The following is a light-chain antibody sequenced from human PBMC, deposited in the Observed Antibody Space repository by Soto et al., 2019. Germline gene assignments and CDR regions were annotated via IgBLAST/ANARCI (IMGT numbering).Light chain of an antibody. CDR1: QSIHSY. CDR3: QQSYNIPPT. V-gene: IGKV1-39*01. CDR2: AAS. Sequence: DIQMTQSPSSLSASVGDRVTITCRASQSIHSYLNWYRQKPGKAPKLLLYAASSLQSGVPSRFSGSGSGTDFTLTISSLQPEDIATYYCQQSYNIPPTFGQGTKVEIK. J-gene: IGKJ1*01.